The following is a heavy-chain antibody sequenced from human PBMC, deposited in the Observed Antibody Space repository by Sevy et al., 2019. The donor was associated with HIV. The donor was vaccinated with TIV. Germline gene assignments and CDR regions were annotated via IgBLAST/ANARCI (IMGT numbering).Heavy chain of an antibody. J-gene: IGHJ4*02. Sequence: GGSLRLSCAASGFTVSSNYMSWVRQAPGKGLEWVSVIYSGGSTYYADSVKGRFTISRDNSKNTLYLQMNSLRAEDTAVYYCARESSWGVFDYWGQGTLVTVSS. CDR3: ARESSWGVFDY. V-gene: IGHV3-53*01. CDR1: GFTVSSNY. D-gene: IGHD3-16*01. CDR2: IYSGGST.